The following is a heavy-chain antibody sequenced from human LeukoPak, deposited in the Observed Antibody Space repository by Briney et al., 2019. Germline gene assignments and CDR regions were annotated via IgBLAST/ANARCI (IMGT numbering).Heavy chain of an antibody. CDR3: ARAVVGATLGD. D-gene: IGHD1-26*01. J-gene: IGHJ4*02. CDR2: INSDGSST. Sequence: GGSLRLSCAASGFTFSSYWMHWVRQAPGKGLVWVSRINSDGSSTIYADSVKGRFTISRDNAKNSLHLQMNSLRAEDTAVYYCARAVVGATLGDWGQGTLVTVSS. CDR1: GFTFSSYW. V-gene: IGHV3-74*01.